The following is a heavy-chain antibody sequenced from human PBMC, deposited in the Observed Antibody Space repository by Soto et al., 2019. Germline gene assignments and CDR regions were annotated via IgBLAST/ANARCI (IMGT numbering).Heavy chain of an antibody. D-gene: IGHD4-17*01. CDR3: ARIQPTENWFHX. Sequence: SGPTLVHPTQTLTLTCTFSGFSLSTSGMCVSWIRHRPVKALEWLALIDWDDDKYYSTSLKTRLTISKDTSKNQVVLTMTNMDPVDTATYYCARIQPTENWFHXWGQGTLVTVSX. V-gene: IGHV2-70*01. CDR1: GFSLSTSGMC. J-gene: IGHJ5*02. CDR2: IDWDDDK.